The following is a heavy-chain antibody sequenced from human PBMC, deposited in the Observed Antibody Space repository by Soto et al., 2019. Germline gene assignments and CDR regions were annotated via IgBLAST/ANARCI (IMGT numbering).Heavy chain of an antibody. V-gene: IGHV3-30*03. CDR1: GFTFSSYG. CDR2: ISYDGSNK. D-gene: IGHD6-19*01. Sequence: QVQLVESGGGVVQPGRSLRLSCVASGFTFSSYGMHWVRQAPGKGLEWVAVISYDGSNKYYADSVKGRFTISRDNSKNTLYRQMNSLRAEDTAVYYCASQHLPSRSGWYTPYYYYGMDVWGQGTTVTVSS. CDR3: ASQHLPSRSGWYTPYYYYGMDV. J-gene: IGHJ6*02.